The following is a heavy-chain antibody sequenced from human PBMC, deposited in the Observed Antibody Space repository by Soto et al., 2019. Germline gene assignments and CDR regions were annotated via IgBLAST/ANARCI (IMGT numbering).Heavy chain of an antibody. D-gene: IGHD6-6*01. CDR2: MSHSGGT. V-gene: IGHV4-34*01. CDR3: XXXXXXXXTSVVDAFDI. J-gene: IGHJ3*02. Sequence: QVQLQQWGAGLLKPSETLSLTCAVYGGFVSSGSYYWSWIRQPPGKGLEWIGEMSHSGGTHFNPSLKSRVTISVETSKNQFSLXXXXXXXXXXXXXXXXXXXXXXXTSVVDAFDIWGPGTMVTVSS. CDR1: GGFVSSGSYY.